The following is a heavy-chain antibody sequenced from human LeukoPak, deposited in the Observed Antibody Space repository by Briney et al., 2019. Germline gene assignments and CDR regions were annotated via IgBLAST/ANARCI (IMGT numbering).Heavy chain of an antibody. CDR3: ATSSGGSGTYFDY. J-gene: IGHJ4*02. Sequence: SETLSLTCAVSGGSISSSGYSWTWIRQPPGEGLEWIGYIYHSGSTYYNPSLKSRVPISVDRSKNQFSLRLSSVTAADTAVYYGATSSGGSGTYFDYWGQGSLVTVSS. D-gene: IGHD3-10*01. CDR1: GGSISSSGYS. V-gene: IGHV4-30-2*01. CDR2: IYHSGST.